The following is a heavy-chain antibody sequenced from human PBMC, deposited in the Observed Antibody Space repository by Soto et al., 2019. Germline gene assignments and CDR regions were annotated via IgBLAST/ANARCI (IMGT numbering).Heavy chain of an antibody. CDR1: GFTFSSYA. V-gene: IGHV3-30-3*01. CDR3: VRGLRIAARPYYFDY. D-gene: IGHD6-6*01. CDR2: ISYDGSNK. Sequence: QVQLVESGGGVVQPGRSLRLSCAASGFTFSSYAMHWVRQAPGKGLEWVAVISYDGSNKYYADSVKGRFTISRDNSKNTLYLQMNSLRAEDTAVYYCVRGLRIAARPYYFDYWGQGTLVTVSS. J-gene: IGHJ4*02.